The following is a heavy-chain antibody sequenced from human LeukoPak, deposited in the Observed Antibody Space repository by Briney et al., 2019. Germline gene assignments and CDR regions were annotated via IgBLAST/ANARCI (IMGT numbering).Heavy chain of an antibody. V-gene: IGHV1-2*02. CDR3: AREWLVRGVIMGDTDY. J-gene: IGHJ4*02. D-gene: IGHD3-10*01. CDR2: INPNSGGT. Sequence: ASVKVSCKASGYTFTGYYIHWVRQAPGQGLEWMGWINPNSGGTNYAQKFQGRVTMTRDTSISTAYMELSRLRSDDTAVYYCAREWLVRGVIMGDTDYWGQGTLVTVSS. CDR1: GYTFTGYY.